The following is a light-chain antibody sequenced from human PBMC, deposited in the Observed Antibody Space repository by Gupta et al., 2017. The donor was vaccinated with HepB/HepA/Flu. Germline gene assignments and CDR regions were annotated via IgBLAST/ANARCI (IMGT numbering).Light chain of an antibody. V-gene: IGKV1-17*01. Sequence: DIQVTQSPSSLSASVGDRVTITCRASQDIRKSLAWYEQKPGRVPKRLIYASSRLQSGVPSRFSGGGCGTEFTLTINSRQPEDFGSYYCQQHYSSPYTFGQGTKLEIK. J-gene: IGKJ2*01. CDR1: QDIRKS. CDR3: QQHYSSPYT. CDR2: ASS.